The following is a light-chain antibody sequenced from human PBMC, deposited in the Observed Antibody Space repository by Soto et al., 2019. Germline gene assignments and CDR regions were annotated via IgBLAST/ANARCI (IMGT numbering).Light chain of an antibody. CDR2: GGS. J-gene: IGKJ2*03. V-gene: IGKV3-20*01. Sequence: EIVLTQSPGTLSLSPGERATLSCRASQSVTSTYLAWYQQKPGQSPRLIIYGGSTRASGLPDRFSGGGSETDFTLTISRLEPEDSAVYYCHCQQFDSSRMYSFGQGTKLEI. CDR3: QQFDSSRMYS. CDR1: QSVTSTY.